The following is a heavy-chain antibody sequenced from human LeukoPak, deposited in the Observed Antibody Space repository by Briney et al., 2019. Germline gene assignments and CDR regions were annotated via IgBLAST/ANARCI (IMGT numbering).Heavy chain of an antibody. CDR2: ISHDGTNK. Sequence: GGSLRLSCAASGFTFSSYAMHWVRQAPGKGLEWVAVISHDGTNKYYADSVKGRFTISRDNSKNALYLQMNSLRAEDTAVYYCARDGNSWSFDHWGQGALVTVSS. CDR3: ARDGNSWSFDH. J-gene: IGHJ4*02. D-gene: IGHD6-13*01. CDR1: GFTFSSYA. V-gene: IGHV3-30*01.